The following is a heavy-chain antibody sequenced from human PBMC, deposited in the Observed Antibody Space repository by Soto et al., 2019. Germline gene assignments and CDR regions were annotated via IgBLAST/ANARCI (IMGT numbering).Heavy chain of an antibody. CDR2: ITPIFDTT. Sequence: QIHLVQSGAEVKKPGSSVKISCKASGGTFSNYAISWVRQAPGQGLEWMGGITPIFDTTNYAQKFQGRLTITADTSTSTAYMKLSGLRSDDTAINFCPQNPTPLNNGFDPWAREPWSPSPQ. V-gene: IGHV1-69*06. CDR1: GGTFSNYA. J-gene: IGHJ5*02. CDR3: PQNPTPLNNGFDP.